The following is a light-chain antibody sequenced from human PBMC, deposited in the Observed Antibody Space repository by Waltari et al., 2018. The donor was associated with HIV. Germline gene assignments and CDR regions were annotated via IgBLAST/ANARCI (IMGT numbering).Light chain of an antibody. J-gene: IGLJ3*02. CDR1: KLGNKY. CDR2: QDN. Sequence: SYELTQPPSVSVSPGQTANITCSGDKLGNKYISWYHQKSGQSPVLVIYQDNKRPSGIPERFSGSNSGNTATLTISGTQTMDEGDFYCQAWDSTTAVFGGGTKVTVV. V-gene: IGLV3-1*01. CDR3: QAWDSTTAV.